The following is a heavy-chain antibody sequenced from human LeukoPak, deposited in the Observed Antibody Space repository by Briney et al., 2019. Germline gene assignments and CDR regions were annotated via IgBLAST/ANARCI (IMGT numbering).Heavy chain of an antibody. J-gene: IGHJ3*02. CDR2: IKQDGSEK. V-gene: IGHV3-7*01. CDR1: GFTFSSYW. D-gene: IGHD1-14*01. CDR3: ARDSGSLQDDAFDI. Sequence: PGGSLRLSCAASGFTFSSYWMSWVRQAPGKGLEWVANIKQDGSEKYYVDSVKGRFTISRDNSKNTLYLQMNSLRAEDTAVYYCARDSGSLQDDAFDIWGQGTMVTVSS.